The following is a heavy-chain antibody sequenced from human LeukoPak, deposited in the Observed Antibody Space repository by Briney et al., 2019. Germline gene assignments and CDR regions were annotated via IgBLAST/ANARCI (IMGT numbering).Heavy chain of an antibody. J-gene: IGHJ4*02. CDR1: GGSITSDY. V-gene: IGHV4-59*01. Sequence: SETLSLTCTVSGGSITSDYWSWLRQPPGKGLEWIAYIRYSGTTNYNPSLKRRVTISLDTSKNQFSLKLTSVTAADTAVYYCARGAGWYDNWGQGTLVTVSS. CDR3: ARGAGWYDN. D-gene: IGHD6-19*01. CDR2: IRYSGTT.